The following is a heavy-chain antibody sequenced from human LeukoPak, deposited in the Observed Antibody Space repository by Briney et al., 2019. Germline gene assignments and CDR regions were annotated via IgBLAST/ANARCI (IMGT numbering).Heavy chain of an antibody. CDR1: DGSINTPNYY. CDR3: ARPIVVVTTDAFDI. CDR2: IFYRGST. V-gene: IGHV4-39*07. D-gene: IGHD2-21*02. J-gene: IGHJ3*02. Sequence: PSETLSLTCTVSDGSINTPNYYWGWIRQPPGKGLEWIGNIFYRGSTYYGPSLKSRVTISLDTSKNQFSLNLSSVTAADTAVYYCARPIVVVTTDAFDIWGQGTMVTVSS.